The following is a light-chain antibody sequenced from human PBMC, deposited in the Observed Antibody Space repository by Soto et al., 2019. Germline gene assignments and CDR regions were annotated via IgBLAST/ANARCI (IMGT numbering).Light chain of an antibody. CDR3: RQYVSYPVT. V-gene: IGKV1-5*03. Sequence: DIPMTQSPSTLSASVGDRVTITCRASQSISNSLAWYQQKPGKAPNLLIYKASSLESGVPSRFSASGSGTEFTLTISSLQPDDVATYYCRQYVSYPVTFGGGTKVEMK. CDR2: KAS. J-gene: IGKJ4*01. CDR1: QSISNS.